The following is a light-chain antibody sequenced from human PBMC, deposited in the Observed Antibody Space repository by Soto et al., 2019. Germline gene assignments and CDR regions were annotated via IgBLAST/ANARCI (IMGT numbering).Light chain of an antibody. CDR3: QQYDSSPWT. CDR2: GAS. Sequence: IVLTQSPGTLSLSPGERATLSCRASQSVSSSFLAWYQQKPGQAPRLLIYGASTRATGIPDRFSGSGSGTAFTLNISRLEPEDFAVYYCQQYDSSPWTFGQGTKVEIK. CDR1: QSVSSSF. V-gene: IGKV3-20*01. J-gene: IGKJ1*01.